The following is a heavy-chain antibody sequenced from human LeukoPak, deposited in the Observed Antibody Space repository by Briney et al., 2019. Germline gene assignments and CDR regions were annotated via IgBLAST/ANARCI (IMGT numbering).Heavy chain of an antibody. CDR3: ARLTYDSSGYFDY. V-gene: IGHV3-11*03. CDR2: ISSSRTYT. Sequence: PGGSLRLSCAASGFTFSDYYMSWLRQAPGKGLEGVSYISSSRTYTNYADSVKGRFTISRDNAKNSLYLQMNSLRAEDTAVYYCARLTYDSSGYFDYWGQGTLVTVSS. CDR1: GFTFSDYY. J-gene: IGHJ4*02. D-gene: IGHD3-22*01.